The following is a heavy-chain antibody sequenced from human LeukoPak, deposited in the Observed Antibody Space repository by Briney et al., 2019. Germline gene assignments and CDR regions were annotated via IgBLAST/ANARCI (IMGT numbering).Heavy chain of an antibody. CDR3: AKKPRRYEIVDKYYFDY. D-gene: IGHD3-22*01. CDR1: GFTFSSYA. Sequence: PGGSLRLSCAASGFTFSSYAMSWVRQAPGKGLEWVSAISGSGGSTYYADSVKGRFTISRDNSKNTLYLQMNSLRAEDTAVYYCAKKPRRYEIVDKYYFDYWGQGTLVTVSS. J-gene: IGHJ4*02. V-gene: IGHV3-23*01. CDR2: ISGSGGST.